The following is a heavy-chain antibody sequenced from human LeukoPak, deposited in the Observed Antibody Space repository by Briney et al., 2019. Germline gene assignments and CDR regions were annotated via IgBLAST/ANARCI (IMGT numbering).Heavy chain of an antibody. D-gene: IGHD2-21*02. CDR2: ISYDGSNK. J-gene: IGHJ4*02. CDR1: GFTFSSYA. V-gene: IGHV3-30-3*01. CDR3: ARGRWLLLYYFDY. Sequence: PGRSLRLSCAASGFTFSSYAMHWVRQAPGKGLEWVAVISYDGSNKYYADSVKGRFTISRDNSKNTLYLQMNSLGAEDTAVYYCARGRWLLLYYFDYWGQGTLVTVSS.